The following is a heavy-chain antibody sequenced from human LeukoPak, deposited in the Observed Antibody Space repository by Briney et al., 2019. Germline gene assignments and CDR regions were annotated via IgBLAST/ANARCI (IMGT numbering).Heavy chain of an antibody. J-gene: IGHJ4*02. CDR2: ISYDGSNK. V-gene: IGHV3-30-3*01. CDR3: ASQEED. Sequence: GRSLRLSCVASGFTFSSYAMHWVRQAPGKGLEWVAVISYDGSNKYYADSVKGRFTISRDNSKNTLYLQMNSLRAEDTAVYYCASQEEDWGQGTLVTVSS. CDR1: GFTFSSYA.